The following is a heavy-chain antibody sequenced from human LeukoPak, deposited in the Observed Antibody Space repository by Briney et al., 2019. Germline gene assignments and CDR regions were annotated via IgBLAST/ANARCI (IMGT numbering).Heavy chain of an antibody. CDR1: GFTFSSYS. J-gene: IGHJ6*04. Sequence: GGSLRLSCAASGFTFSSYSMNWVRQAPGQGLEWVLYISSSSSTIYYADSVQGRFTISRDNAKNSLYLQMNSLRAEDTAVYYCARDGGLDFWSGGKGTTVTVSS. CDR3: ARDGGLDFWS. CDR2: ISSSSSTI. V-gene: IGHV3-48*01. D-gene: IGHD3-3*01.